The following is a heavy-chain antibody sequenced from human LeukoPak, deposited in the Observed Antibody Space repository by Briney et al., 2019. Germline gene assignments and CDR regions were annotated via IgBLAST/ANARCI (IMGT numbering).Heavy chain of an antibody. CDR1: GGSISSYY. CDR2: IYYSGST. CDR3: ARDSIAAARAHAFDI. D-gene: IGHD6-13*01. Sequence: SETLSLTRTVSGGSISSYYWSWIRQPPGKGLEWIGYIYYSGSTNYNPSLKSRVTISVDTSKNQFSLKLSSVTAADTAVYYCARDSIAAARAHAFDIWGQGTMVTVSS. V-gene: IGHV4-59*01. J-gene: IGHJ3*02.